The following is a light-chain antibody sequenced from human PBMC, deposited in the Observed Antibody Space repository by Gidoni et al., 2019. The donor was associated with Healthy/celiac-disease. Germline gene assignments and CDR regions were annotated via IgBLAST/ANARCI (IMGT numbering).Light chain of an antibody. V-gene: IGKV3-11*01. Sequence: EIVLTQSPATLSLSPGERATLSCRASQRVSSYLAWYQQKPGQAPRLLIYEASNRATGSQARFSGSGSGTDFTLTISSLEPEDFAVYYCQQRSNWPPTFGGXTKVEIK. CDR1: QRVSSY. J-gene: IGKJ4*01. CDR2: EAS. CDR3: QQRSNWPPT.